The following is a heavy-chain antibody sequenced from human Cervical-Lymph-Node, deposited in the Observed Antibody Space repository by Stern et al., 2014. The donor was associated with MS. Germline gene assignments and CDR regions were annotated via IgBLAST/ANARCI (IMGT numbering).Heavy chain of an antibody. V-gene: IGHV3-21*01. J-gene: IGHJ4*02. Sequence: EVQLVESGGGLVKPGGSLRLSCAASGFTFSSYSMNWVRQAPGKGLEWVSSISSSSSYIYYADSVKGRFTISRDNAKNSLYLQMNSLRAEDTAVYYCARVKRRGGSSYFDYWGQGTLVTVSS. CDR3: ARVKRRGGSSYFDY. CDR2: ISSSSSYI. CDR1: GFTFSSYS. D-gene: IGHD1-26*01.